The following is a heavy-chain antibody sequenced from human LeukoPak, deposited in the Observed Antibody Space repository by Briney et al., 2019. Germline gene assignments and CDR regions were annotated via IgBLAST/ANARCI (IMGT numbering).Heavy chain of an antibody. CDR2: ISYDGINI. CDR3: VRVPARASSAFYYFDY. CDR1: GFTFNTYA. D-gene: IGHD3-22*01. Sequence: GGSLRLSGTASGFTFNTYAMHWVRQTPGMGLEWVAVISYDGINIYYLDSVKGRFTISRDNSNNTLYLQITSLRPEDTAVYYCVRVPARASSAFYYFDYWGQGTLVAVSS. J-gene: IGHJ4*02. V-gene: IGHV3-30-3*01.